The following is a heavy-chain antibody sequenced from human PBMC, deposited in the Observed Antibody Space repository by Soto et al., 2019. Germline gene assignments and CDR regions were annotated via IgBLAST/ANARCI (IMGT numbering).Heavy chain of an antibody. D-gene: IGHD1-7*01. CDR2: IDPTDSYT. Sequence: GESLKISCQASGYRFTSYWITWVRQMPGKGLEWMGRIDPTDSYTDYGPSFQGHVTISADKSITTAYLQWSDLKASDTAMYYCARSGNYYSPLFDYWGQGTLVTVSS. CDR3: ARSGNYYSPLFDY. CDR1: GYRFTSYW. V-gene: IGHV5-10-1*01. J-gene: IGHJ4*02.